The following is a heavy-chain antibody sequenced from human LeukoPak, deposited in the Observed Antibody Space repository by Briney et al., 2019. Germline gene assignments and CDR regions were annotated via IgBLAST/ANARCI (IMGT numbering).Heavy chain of an antibody. CDR3: ARDNDSRDPPHFDY. V-gene: IGHV1-46*01. D-gene: IGHD3-16*01. CDR2: INPSGGST. J-gene: IGHJ4*02. CDR1: GYTFTNYY. Sequence: ASVKVSCKASGYTFTNYYMHWVRQAPGQGLEWMGIINPSGGSTNYAQKFQGRVTMTRDMSMSTAYMELSSLRSEDTAVYYCARDNDSRDPPHFDYWGQGTLVTVSS.